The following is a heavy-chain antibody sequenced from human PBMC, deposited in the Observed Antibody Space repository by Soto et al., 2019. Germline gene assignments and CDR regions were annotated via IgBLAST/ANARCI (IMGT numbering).Heavy chain of an antibody. CDR1: GFTFDDYS. J-gene: IGHJ4*02. CDR3: AKDGAVTAYTNLDY. Sequence: EVQLVQSGGVVVQPGGSLRLSCATSGFTFDDYSMHWVRQVPGKGLEWVSLISWDGRSTFYADSVKGRFTISRDNSKNSLYLQMNSLTTEDTAFYYCAKDGAVTAYTNLDYWGQGALVTVSS. V-gene: IGHV3-43*01. CDR2: ISWDGRST. D-gene: IGHD4-4*01.